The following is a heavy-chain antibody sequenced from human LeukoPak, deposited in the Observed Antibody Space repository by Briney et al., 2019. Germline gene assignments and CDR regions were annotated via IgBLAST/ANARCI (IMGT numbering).Heavy chain of an antibody. CDR3: ARDDYGDSLDS. CDR1: GGSVNSDSYY. V-gene: IGHV4-61*01. D-gene: IGHD4-17*01. J-gene: IGHJ5*02. CDR2: ISSSGST. Sequence: TSETLSLTCTVSGGSVNSDSYYWGWVRQPPGKGLELIGYISSSGSTNYNPSLKSRVTMSVDMSKTQFSLKLSSMTAADTAVYYCARDDYGDSLDSWGQGTLVIVSS.